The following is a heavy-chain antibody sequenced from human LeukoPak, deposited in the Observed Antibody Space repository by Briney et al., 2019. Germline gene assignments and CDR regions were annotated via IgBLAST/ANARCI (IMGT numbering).Heavy chain of an antibody. D-gene: IGHD4-23*01. J-gene: IGHJ6*02. Sequence: ASVKVSCTASGYTFTSYYMHWVRQAPGQGLEWMGIINPSGGSTSYAQKFQGRVTMTRDTSTSTVYLELSSLRSEDTAVYYCARGCHPVGYYYYGMDVWGQGTTVTVSS. CDR2: INPSGGST. CDR3: ARGCHPVGYYYYGMDV. V-gene: IGHV1-46*01. CDR1: GYTFTSYY.